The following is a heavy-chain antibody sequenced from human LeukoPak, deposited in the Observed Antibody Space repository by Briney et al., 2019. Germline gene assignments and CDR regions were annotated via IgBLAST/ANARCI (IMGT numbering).Heavy chain of an antibody. Sequence: GGSLRLSCAASGFTFNIYWMYWVRQAPGKGLEWVANINQDGSEKYYVDSVKGRFTISRDNAKNTLYLQMNSLRAEDTAVYYCARESGYTYGAWGQGTLVTVSS. CDR3: ARESGYTYGA. CDR1: GFTFNIYW. J-gene: IGHJ4*02. V-gene: IGHV3-7*01. D-gene: IGHD6-13*01. CDR2: INQDGSEK.